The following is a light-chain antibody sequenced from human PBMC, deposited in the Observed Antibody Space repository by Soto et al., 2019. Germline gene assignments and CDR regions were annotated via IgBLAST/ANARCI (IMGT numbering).Light chain of an antibody. V-gene: IGKV3-20*01. CDR2: GAT. J-gene: IGKJ4*01. Sequence: EIVLTQSPGTLSLSPGDRATLSCRASQSVSFSYLAWYQQNAGQAPRLLIYGATSRATGIPVRFSGSESGTDFTLTISRLEPEDIAVYYCQQDGSSPLTFGGGTKVEIK. CDR3: QQDGSSPLT. CDR1: QSVSFSY.